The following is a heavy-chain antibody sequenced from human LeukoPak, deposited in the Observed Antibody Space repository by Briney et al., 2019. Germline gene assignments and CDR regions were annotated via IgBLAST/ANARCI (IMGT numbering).Heavy chain of an antibody. V-gene: IGHV3-7*01. D-gene: IGHD1-14*01. CDR2: IKQDGSEK. J-gene: IGHJ4*02. CDR3: SATRSHFDY. CDR1: GFTFSSYW. Sequence: GGSLRLSCAASGFTFSSYWMSWVRQAPGKGLEWVANIKQDGSEKYYVDSVKGRFTISRDNAKNSLYLQMNSLRAEDTAMYYCSATRSHFDYWGQGTLVTVSS.